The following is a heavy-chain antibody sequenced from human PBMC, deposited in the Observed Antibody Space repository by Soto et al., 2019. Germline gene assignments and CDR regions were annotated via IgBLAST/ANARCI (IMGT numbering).Heavy chain of an antibody. CDR2: IRSKANKYAT. D-gene: IGHD6-19*01. J-gene: IGHJ2*01. Sequence: DVQLVESGGGLVQPGGSLKLSCAASGFSISGSAMHWVRQASGKSLEWIGRIRSKANKYATSYAASVEGRFTISRDDSKNTAFLEMNDLKTEDSAVYFCTSPRIAVAGVFWYFDLWGRGTLVTVSS. V-gene: IGHV3-73*01. CDR3: TSPRIAVAGVFWYFDL. CDR1: GFSISGSA.